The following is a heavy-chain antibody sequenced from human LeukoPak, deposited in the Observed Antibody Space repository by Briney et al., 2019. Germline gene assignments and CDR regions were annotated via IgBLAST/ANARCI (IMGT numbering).Heavy chain of an antibody. CDR2: MYYSGST. V-gene: IGHV4-39*01. CDR3: AGRGVVVPAAIPYYYYMDV. CDR1: GGSISSSSYY. Sequence: SETLSLTCTVSGGSISSSSYYWGGIRKPPGKGLEWIGSMYYSGSTYYSPSLKSRVTISVDTSKNQFSLTLSSVTAADTAVYYCAGRGVVVPAAIPYYYYMDVWGKGTTVTVSS. J-gene: IGHJ6*03. D-gene: IGHD2-2*01.